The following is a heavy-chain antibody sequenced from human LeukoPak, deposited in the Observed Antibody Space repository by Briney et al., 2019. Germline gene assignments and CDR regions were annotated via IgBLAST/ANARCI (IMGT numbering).Heavy chain of an antibody. D-gene: IGHD5-24*01. CDR1: GGSISSYY. CDR2: IYYSGST. J-gene: IGHJ2*01. Sequence: PSETLSLTCTVSGGSISSYYWSWIRQPPGKGLEWIGYIYYSGSTNYNPSLKSRVTISVDTSKNQFSLKLSSVTAADTAVYYCARHKRRDGYNSRRYWYFDLWGRGTLVTVSS. CDR3: ARHKRRDGYNSRRYWYFDL. V-gene: IGHV4-59*08.